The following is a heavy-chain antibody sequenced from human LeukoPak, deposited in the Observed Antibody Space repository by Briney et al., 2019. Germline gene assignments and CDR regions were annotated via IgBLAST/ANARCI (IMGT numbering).Heavy chain of an antibody. CDR1: GGSFSGYY. D-gene: IGHD2-2*01. Sequence: SETLSLTCAVYGGSFSGYYWSWIRQPPGKGLEWIGEIIHSGSTNYNPSLKSQVTISVDTPKNQFSLKLSSVTAADTAVYYCAGVRSIVVVPANTRFDYWGQGTLVTVSS. V-gene: IGHV4-34*12. CDR2: IIHSGST. J-gene: IGHJ4*02. CDR3: AGVRSIVVVPANTRFDY.